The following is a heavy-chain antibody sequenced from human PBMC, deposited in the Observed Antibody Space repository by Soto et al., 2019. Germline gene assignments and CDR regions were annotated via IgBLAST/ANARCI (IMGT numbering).Heavy chain of an antibody. CDR1: GFTFSSYA. D-gene: IGHD6-6*01. CDR2: ISGSGGST. J-gene: IGHJ5*02. V-gene: IGHV3-23*01. Sequence: GGSLRLSCAASGFTFSSYAMSWVRQAPGKGLEWVSAISGSGGSTYYADSVKGRFTISRGNSKNTLYLQMNSLRAEDTAVYYCAKVGRYSSSSRGSWFDPWGQGTLVTVSS. CDR3: AKVGRYSSSSRGSWFDP.